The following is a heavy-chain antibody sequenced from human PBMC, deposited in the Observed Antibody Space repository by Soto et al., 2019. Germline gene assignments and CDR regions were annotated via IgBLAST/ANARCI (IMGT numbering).Heavy chain of an antibody. D-gene: IGHD2-21*01. J-gene: IGHJ6*03. CDR1: GFTFSSYA. V-gene: IGHV3-23*01. CDR3: ANVEHSAVISAYYDYYYFDF. CDR2: ISGSGGST. Sequence: GGSLRLSCAASGFTFSSYAMSWVRQAPGKGLEWVSAISGSGGSTYYADSVKGRFTISRDNSKNTLYLQMNSLRAEDTAVYYCANVEHSAVISAYYDYYYFDFWGQGTTVTVSS.